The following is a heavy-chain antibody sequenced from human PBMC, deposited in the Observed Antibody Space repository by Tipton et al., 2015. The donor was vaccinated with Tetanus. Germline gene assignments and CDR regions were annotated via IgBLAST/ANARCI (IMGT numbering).Heavy chain of an antibody. J-gene: IGHJ4*02. CDR3: ARGPLENEGYFDS. CDR1: GGSMRSYY. V-gene: IGHV4-59*01. Sequence: GLVKPSETLSLTCIVSGGSMRSYYWSWIRQPPGKGLEWIGHIYSSGGARYNPSLKSRTTMSVDRSKSQFSLEVTSVTAADTAVYFCARGPLENEGYFDSWGQGILVTVPS. CDR2: IYSSGGA. D-gene: IGHD1-1*01.